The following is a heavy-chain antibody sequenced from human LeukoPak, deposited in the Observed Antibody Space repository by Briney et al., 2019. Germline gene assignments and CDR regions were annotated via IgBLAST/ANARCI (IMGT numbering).Heavy chain of an antibody. V-gene: IGHV4-4*07. CDR3: ARGSAMDIVAPFDY. CDR1: GGSLTNYF. CDR2: IYLDGTT. J-gene: IGHJ4*02. D-gene: IGHD5-12*01. Sequence: SETLSLTCTVSGGSLTNYFWSWIRQPAGKGLEYIGRIYLDGTTNYNPSLKSRVTISVDTSKNQFSLKMSSVTVADTAVYYCARGSAMDIVAPFDYWGQGTLVTVSS.